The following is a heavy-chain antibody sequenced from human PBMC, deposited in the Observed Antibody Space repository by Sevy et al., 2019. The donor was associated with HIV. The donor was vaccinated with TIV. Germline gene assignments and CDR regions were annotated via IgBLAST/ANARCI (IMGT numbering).Heavy chain of an antibody. CDR2: INPYSGGT. Sequence: GASVKVSCKASRYNFNAFYIHWVRQAPGQGLEWMGWINPYSGGTNYAQKFQGRVTMTTDTSISVAYMELSRLTSDDTAVYYCARDRFYGGDSVTFAGDYWGQGTLVTVSS. J-gene: IGHJ4*02. CDR3: ARDRFYGGDSVTFAGDY. V-gene: IGHV1-2*02. CDR1: RYNFNAFY. D-gene: IGHD2-21*02.